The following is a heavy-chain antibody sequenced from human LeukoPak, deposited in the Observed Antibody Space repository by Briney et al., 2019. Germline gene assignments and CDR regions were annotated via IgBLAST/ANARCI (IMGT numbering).Heavy chain of an antibody. V-gene: IGHV6-1*01. D-gene: IGHD1-1*01. CDR3: AREGGTLSPFLDRFAEYFQY. CDR1: GDSVSSNDAA. J-gene: IGHJ1*01. Sequence: SQTLSLTCAISGDSVSSNDAAWNWIRQSPSRGLEWLGRTLYRSKWSYDYAVSVRGRITINPDTSKNQFSLQLSSVTPEDTAVYYCAREGGTLSPFLDRFAEYFQYWGQGTLVTVSS. CDR2: TLYRSKWSY.